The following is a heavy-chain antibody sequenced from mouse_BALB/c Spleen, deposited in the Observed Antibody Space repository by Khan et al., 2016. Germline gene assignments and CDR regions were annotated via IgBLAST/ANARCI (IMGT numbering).Heavy chain of an antibody. CDR2: IDPFNGGT. D-gene: IGHD1-1*01. CDR1: GYSFTSYY. CDR3: ASSTQSLYAMDY. J-gene: IGHJ4*01. V-gene: IGHV1S135*01. Sequence: VQLQQSGPELMKPGASVKISCKASGYSFTSYYMHWVKQSHGKSLEWIGYIDPFNGGTSYNQKFKGKATLTVDKSSRTAYMHLSSLTSEDSAVYYCASSTQSLYAMDYWGQGTSVTVSS.